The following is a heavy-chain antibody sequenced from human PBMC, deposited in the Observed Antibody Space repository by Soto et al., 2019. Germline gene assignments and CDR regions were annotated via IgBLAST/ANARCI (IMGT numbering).Heavy chain of an antibody. CDR1: GFTFSSYS. CDR3: ARDLLLLWFGELKDPSDAFDI. V-gene: IGHV3-48*01. J-gene: IGHJ3*02. Sequence: GGSLRLSCAASGFTFSSYSMNWVRQAPGKGLEWVSYISSSSSTIYYADSVKGRFTISRDNAKNSLYLQMNSLRAEDTAVYYCARDLLLLWFGELKDPSDAFDIWGQGTMVTVSS. D-gene: IGHD3-10*01. CDR2: ISSSSSTI.